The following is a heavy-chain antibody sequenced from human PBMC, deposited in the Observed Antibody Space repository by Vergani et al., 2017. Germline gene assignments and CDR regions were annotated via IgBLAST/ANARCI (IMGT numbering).Heavy chain of an antibody. J-gene: IGHJ4*02. CDR3: ARGRIAAAGRNFDY. CDR1: GGPISSYY. D-gene: IGHD6-13*01. Sequence: QVQLQESGPGLVKPSETLSLTCTVSGGPISSYYWSWIRQPPGKGLEWIGYIYYSGSTNYNPSLKSRVTISVDTSKNQFSLKLSSVTAADTAVYYCARGRIAAAGRNFDYWGQGTLVTVSS. CDR2: IYYSGST. V-gene: IGHV4-59*01.